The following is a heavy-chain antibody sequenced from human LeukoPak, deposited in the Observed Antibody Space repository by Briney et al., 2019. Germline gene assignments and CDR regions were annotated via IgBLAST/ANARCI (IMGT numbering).Heavy chain of an antibody. CDR1: GGSISSSSYY. CDR3: ARETRSGYSYGYVLNDY. CDR2: IYYSGST. V-gene: IGHV4-39*02. Sequence: SETLSLTCTVSGGSISSSSYYWGWIRQPPGKGLEWIGSIYYSGSTYYNPSLKSRVTISVDTSKNQFSLKLSSVTAADTAVYYCARETRSGYSYGYVLNDYWGQGTLVTVSS. D-gene: IGHD5-18*01. J-gene: IGHJ4*02.